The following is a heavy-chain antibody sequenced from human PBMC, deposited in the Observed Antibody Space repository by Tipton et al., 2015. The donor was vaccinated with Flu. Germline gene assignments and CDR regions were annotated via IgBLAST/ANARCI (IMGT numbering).Heavy chain of an antibody. J-gene: IGHJ3*02. CDR2: IHRTGST. CDR1: GDSIASRYY. D-gene: IGHD1-26*01. V-gene: IGHV4-38-2*01. Sequence: TLSLTCSVSGDSIASRYYWGWIRQPPGKGLEWIGNIHRTGSTYYNPSLKSRVTMSVARSKNQFSLTLRSMTAADTAVYYCARLEETLGATWGMTFDIWGQGTIVTVSS. CDR3: ARLEETLGATWGMTFDI.